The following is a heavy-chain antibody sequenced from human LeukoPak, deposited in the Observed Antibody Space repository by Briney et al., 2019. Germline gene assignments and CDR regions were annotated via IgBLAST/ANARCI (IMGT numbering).Heavy chain of an antibody. CDR3: ARDLRELVSAWFDP. J-gene: IGHJ5*02. CDR2: INWNGGST. V-gene: IGHV3-20*04. D-gene: IGHD1-26*01. CDR1: GFTFDDYG. Sequence: PGGSLRLSCAAPGFTFDDYGMSWVRQAPGKGLEWASGINWNGGSTGYADSVKGRFTISRDNAKNSLYLQMNSLRAEDTALYYCARDLRELVSAWFDPWGQGTLVTVSS.